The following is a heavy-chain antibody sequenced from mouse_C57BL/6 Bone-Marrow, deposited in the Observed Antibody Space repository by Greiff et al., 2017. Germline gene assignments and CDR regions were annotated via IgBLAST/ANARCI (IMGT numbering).Heavy chain of an antibody. CDR3: ARHGYYGWYFDV. Sequence: EVQLVESGGDLVKPGGSLKLSCAASGFTFSSYGMSWVRQTPDKRLEWVATISSGGSYTYYPDSVKGRFTISRDNAKNTLYLQMSSLKSEDTAMYYCARHGYYGWYFDVWGTGTTVTVSS. J-gene: IGHJ1*03. V-gene: IGHV5-6*01. CDR1: GFTFSSYG. D-gene: IGHD1-1*01. CDR2: ISSGGSYT.